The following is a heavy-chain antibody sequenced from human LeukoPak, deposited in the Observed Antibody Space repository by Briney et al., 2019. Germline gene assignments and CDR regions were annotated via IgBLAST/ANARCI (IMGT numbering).Heavy chain of an antibody. J-gene: IGHJ4*02. CDR2: ISAYNGNT. V-gene: IGHV1-18*01. CDR1: GYTFTSYG. CDR3: ARVGYCSSTSCYRIDY. Sequence: GASVKVSCKASGYTFTSYGISWVRQAPGQGLEWMGWISAYNGNTNYAQKLQGRVTMTTDTSTSTAYMELRSLRSDDAPVYYCARVGYCSSTSCYRIDYWGQGTLVTVSS. D-gene: IGHD2-2*01.